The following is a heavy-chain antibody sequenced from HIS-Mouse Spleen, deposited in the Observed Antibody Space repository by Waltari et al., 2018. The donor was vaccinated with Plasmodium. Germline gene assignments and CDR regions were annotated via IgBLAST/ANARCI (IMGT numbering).Heavy chain of an antibody. Sequence: EVQLVESGGGLVQPGGSLRLSCPASGFTFSSYWMGWVRQAPGKGLEWVAKIKQDGSEKYYVDSVKGRFTISRDNAKNSLYLQMNSLRAEDTAVYYCASSWYWYFDLWGRGTLVTVSS. J-gene: IGHJ2*01. D-gene: IGHD6-13*01. CDR2: IKQDGSEK. CDR3: ASSWYWYFDL. V-gene: IGHV3-7*01. CDR1: GFTFSSYW.